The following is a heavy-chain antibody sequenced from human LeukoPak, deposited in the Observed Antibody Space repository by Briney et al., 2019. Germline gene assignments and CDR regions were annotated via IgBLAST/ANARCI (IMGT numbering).Heavy chain of an antibody. Sequence: GGSLRLSCAASGFSFTGYWMTWVRQAPGKGLEWVARLQPDGSERHYVGSVEGRFTVFGDNAKSSLFLQMHSLRVEDTAVYYCARGGYSFDYLGLGTLVTVSS. J-gene: IGHJ4*02. CDR3: ARGGYSFDY. V-gene: IGHV3-7*01. D-gene: IGHD5-12*01. CDR2: LQPDGSER. CDR1: GFSFTGYW.